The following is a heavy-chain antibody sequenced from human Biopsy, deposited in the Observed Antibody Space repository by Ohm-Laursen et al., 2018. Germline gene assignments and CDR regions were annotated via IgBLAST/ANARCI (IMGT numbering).Heavy chain of an antibody. J-gene: IGHJ4*02. CDR1: GGTFSRYA. CDR2: INPGGNST. V-gene: IGHV1-46*01. Sequence: SVKVSCKASGGTFSRYAISWVRQAPGQGLEWMGIINPGGNSTAYTQNFQGRVTMTWDTSTTTVYMELSSLRSEDTAVYYCVLASFDYWGQGTLVTVPS. CDR3: VLASFDY.